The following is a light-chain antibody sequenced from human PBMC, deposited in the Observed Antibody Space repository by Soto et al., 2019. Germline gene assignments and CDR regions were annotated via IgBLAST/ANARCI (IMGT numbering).Light chain of an antibody. CDR3: QQYDNLPLI. J-gene: IGKJ5*01. CDR1: QNIDNY. Sequence: DIQMTQSPASLSASLGNRVTITCRASQNIDNYLNWYQQKPGKAPKLLIYDASSLETGVPSRFSGSGSGTDFTSTISSLQPEDFATYYCQQYDNLPLIFGQGTRLEIK. CDR2: DAS. V-gene: IGKV1-33*01.